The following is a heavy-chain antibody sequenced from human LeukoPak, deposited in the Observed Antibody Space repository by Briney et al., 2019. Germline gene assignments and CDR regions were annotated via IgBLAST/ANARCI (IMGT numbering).Heavy chain of an antibody. D-gene: IGHD5-12*01. CDR2: IWHDGGRK. J-gene: IGHJ4*02. V-gene: IGHV3-33*01. CDR3: ARDIGNSGFNLDY. Sequence: GGSLRLSCAASGFTFRIYGMHRVRQAPGKGLEWVSVIWHDGGRKEYADSVRGRFTISRDNSNLYLQMNSLRAEDTAIYYCARDIGNSGFNLDYWGQGTPVTVSS. CDR1: GFTFRIYG.